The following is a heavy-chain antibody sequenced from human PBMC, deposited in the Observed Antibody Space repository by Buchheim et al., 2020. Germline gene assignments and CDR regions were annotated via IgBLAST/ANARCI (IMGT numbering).Heavy chain of an antibody. CDR3: VRQQGSINNWFDP. V-gene: IGHV5-51*03. Sequence: EVQLVQSGAEVKKAGEFLKISCKGSGYSFTKYWIGWVRQMPGKGLEWMGIIYPDDSDTKYSPFFEGQVTISADKSINTAFLHWSSLKASDTAMYYCVRQQGSINNWFDPWGQGTL. CDR1: GYSFTKYW. CDR2: IYPDDSDT. J-gene: IGHJ5*02. D-gene: IGHD3-10*01.